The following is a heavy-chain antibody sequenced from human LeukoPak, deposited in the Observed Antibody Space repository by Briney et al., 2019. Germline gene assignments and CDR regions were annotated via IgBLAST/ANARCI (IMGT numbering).Heavy chain of an antibody. D-gene: IGHD2-21*02. CDR2: VSSDGTYT. CDR3: AITVDCRATTDCYSYFHH. CDR1: GFTFSSYF. V-gene: IGHV3-74*03. J-gene: IGHJ1*01. Sequence: GGSLRLSCAASGFTFSSYFMHWVRQAPGKGLVWVSRVSSDGTYTEYADSVKGRFTISRDNAKDTLYLQVNSLRAEDTAVYYCAITVDCRATTDCYSYFHHWGRGTLVTVSS.